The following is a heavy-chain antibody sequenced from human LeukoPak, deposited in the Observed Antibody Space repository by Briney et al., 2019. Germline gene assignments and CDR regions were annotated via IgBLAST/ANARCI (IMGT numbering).Heavy chain of an antibody. CDR3: ARGGSYSWFDS. CDR2: VNQDGGGK. J-gene: IGHJ5*01. CDR1: GFTFSSFW. V-gene: IGHV3-7*01. Sequence: GGSLRLFCAASGFTFSSFWMNWVRQIPGKGLEWVASVNQDGGGKYYVDSVKGRFTISKDNAKNSLSLQMNSLRAEDTAVYYCARGGSYSWFDSWGQGTPVTVSS.